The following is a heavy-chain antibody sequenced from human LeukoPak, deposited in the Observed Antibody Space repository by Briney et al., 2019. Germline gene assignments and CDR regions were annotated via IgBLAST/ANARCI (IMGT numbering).Heavy chain of an antibody. V-gene: IGHV4-59*01. Sequence: PSETLSLTCTVSGGSISSYYWSWIRQPPGKGPEWIGYIYYSGSTNYHPSLKSRFTISVDTSKNQFSLKLSSVTAADTAVYYCARSYGDPDWYFDLWGRGTLVTVSS. CDR1: GGSISSYY. J-gene: IGHJ2*01. CDR2: IYYSGST. CDR3: ARSYGDPDWYFDL. D-gene: IGHD4-17*01.